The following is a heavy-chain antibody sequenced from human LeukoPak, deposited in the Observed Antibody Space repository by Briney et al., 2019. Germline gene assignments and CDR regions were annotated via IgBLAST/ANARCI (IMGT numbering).Heavy chain of an antibody. V-gene: IGHV1-46*01. CDR3: ARDSSIVGATTVFGY. CDR2: INPSGGST. J-gene: IGHJ4*02. CDR1: GYTFTSYY. D-gene: IGHD1-26*01. Sequence: ASVKVSCKASGYTFTSYYMHWVRQAPGQGLEWMGIINPSGGSTSYAQKFQGRVTMTRDTSTSTVYMELSSLRSEDTAVYYCARDSSIVGATTVFGYWGQGTLGTVSS.